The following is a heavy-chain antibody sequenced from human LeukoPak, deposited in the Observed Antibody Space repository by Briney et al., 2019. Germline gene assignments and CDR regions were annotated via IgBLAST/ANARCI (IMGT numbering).Heavy chain of an antibody. CDR2: IIPILGIA. Sequence: SVTVSCKASGGTFSSYAISWVRQAPGQGLEWMGRIIPILGIANYAQKFQGRVTITADKSTSTAYMELSSLRSEDTAVYYCAKSYYYDSSGYSLDYWGQGTLVTVSS. CDR3: AKSYYYDSSGYSLDY. J-gene: IGHJ4*02. V-gene: IGHV1-69*04. CDR1: GGTFSSYA. D-gene: IGHD3-22*01.